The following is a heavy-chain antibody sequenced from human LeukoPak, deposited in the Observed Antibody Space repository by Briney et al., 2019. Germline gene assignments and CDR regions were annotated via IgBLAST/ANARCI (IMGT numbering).Heavy chain of an antibody. CDR1: GFTFSSYG. CDR3: VYGGSYYVA. D-gene: IGHD1-26*01. J-gene: IGHJ5*02. V-gene: IGHV3-30*03. Sequence: PGGSLRLSCAASGFTFSSYGMHWVRQAPGKGLEWVAVISYDGSNKYYADSVKGRFTISRDNSKNTLYLQMNSLRAEDTAVYFCVYGGSYYVAWGQGTLVTVSS. CDR2: ISYDGSNK.